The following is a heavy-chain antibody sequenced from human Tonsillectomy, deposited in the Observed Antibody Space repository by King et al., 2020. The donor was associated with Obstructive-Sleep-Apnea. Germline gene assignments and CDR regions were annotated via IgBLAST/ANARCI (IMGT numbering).Heavy chain of an antibody. V-gene: IGHV2-5*01. J-gene: IGHJ4*02. CDR3: AHALRESYNYNYDTYFDY. CDR1: GFSFSTSGVG. Sequence: TLKESGPTLVKPTQTLTLTCTFSGFSFSTSGVGVAWIRQPPGQALEWLALIYWNNEKRYSPSLKSRLTITKDTSKNQVILTMTNMDPVDTATYSCAHALRESYNYNYDTYFDYWGQGTLVTVSS. CDR2: IYWNNEK. D-gene: IGHD5-24*01.